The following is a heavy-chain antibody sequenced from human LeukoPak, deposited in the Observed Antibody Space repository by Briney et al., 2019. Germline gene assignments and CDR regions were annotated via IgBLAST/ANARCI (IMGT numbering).Heavy chain of an antibody. CDR3: ARVTRQYYDSSGYYPHSHY. J-gene: IGHJ4*02. CDR1: GFTFSSYE. D-gene: IGHD3-22*01. V-gene: IGHV3-48*03. Sequence: GGSLRLSFAASGFTFSSYEMNWVRQAQGKGLEWLSYISSSGSTIYYADSVKVRFTISRDNAKNSLYLQMNSLRAEDTAVYYCARVTRQYYDSSGYYPHSHYWGQGTLVTVSS. CDR2: ISSSGSTI.